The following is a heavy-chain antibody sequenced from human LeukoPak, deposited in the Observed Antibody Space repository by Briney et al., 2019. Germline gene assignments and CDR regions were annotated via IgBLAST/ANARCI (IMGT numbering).Heavy chain of an antibody. Sequence: ASVKVSCKVSGYTFNELDMHWVRQAPGKGLEWLGGFDPDAGQTIYGQKFQGRLTMTEDTSTDTAFMDLSSLRSEDTAVYYCATLVCRGNSCYSSLDFWGQGTLVTVSS. CDR1: GYTFNELD. J-gene: IGHJ4*02. D-gene: IGHD2-15*01. CDR3: ATLVCRGNSCYSSLDF. V-gene: IGHV1-24*01. CDR2: FDPDAGQT.